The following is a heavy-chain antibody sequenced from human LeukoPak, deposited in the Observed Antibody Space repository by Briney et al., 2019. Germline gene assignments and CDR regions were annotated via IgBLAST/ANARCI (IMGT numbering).Heavy chain of an antibody. CDR3: AKDLVATIGNLDY. CDR1: GFTFSNAW. J-gene: IGHJ4*02. V-gene: IGHV3-23*01. D-gene: IGHD5-12*01. Sequence: GGSLRLSCAASGFTFSNAWMSWVRQAPGKGLEWVSSIFGSGSTTYYADSAKGRFTSSRDNSKNTLYLQMNSLRAEDTAVYYCAKDLVATIGNLDYWGQGTLVTVSS. CDR2: IFGSGSTT.